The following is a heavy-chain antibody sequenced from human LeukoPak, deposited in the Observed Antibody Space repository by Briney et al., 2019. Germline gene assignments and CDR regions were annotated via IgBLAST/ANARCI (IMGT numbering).Heavy chain of an antibody. D-gene: IGHD3-22*01. CDR3: ARERAYYDSSDPRWFDP. V-gene: IGHV4-61*01. CDR2: MYYSGST. J-gene: IGHJ5*02. Sequence: PSETLSLTCTVSGGSVSSGSYYWSWIRQPPGKGLEWIGYMYYSGSTNYNPSLKSRVTISKDTSKNQFSLKLSSVTAADTAIYYCARERAYYDSSDPRWFDPWGQGTLVTVSS. CDR1: GGSVSSGSYY.